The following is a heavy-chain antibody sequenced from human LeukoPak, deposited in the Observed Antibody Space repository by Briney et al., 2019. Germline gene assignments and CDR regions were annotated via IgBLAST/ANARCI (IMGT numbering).Heavy chain of an antibody. J-gene: IGHJ4*02. Sequence: SETLSLTCAVYGGSFIGCDWTWIRQPPGKGLEWIGEINHSGGTNYNPSLKSRVTISVDTSKNQFSLKLSSVTAADTAVYYCARVRGLIKYCSGGSCYYDYWGREPWSPSPQ. D-gene: IGHD2-15*01. CDR2: INHSGGT. CDR1: GGSFIGCD. V-gene: IGHV4-34*01. CDR3: ARVRGLIKYCSGGSCYYDY.